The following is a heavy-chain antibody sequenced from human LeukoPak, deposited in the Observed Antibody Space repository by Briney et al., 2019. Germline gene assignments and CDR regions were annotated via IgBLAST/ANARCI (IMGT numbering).Heavy chain of an antibody. V-gene: IGHV1-69*13. J-gene: IGHJ4*02. D-gene: IGHD2-15*01. CDR3: ARTRYCSGGSCYYGY. CDR2: IIPIFGTA. Sequence: SVKVSCKASGGTFSSYAISWVRQAPGQGLEWMGGIIPIFGTANYAQKFQGRVTITADESTSTAYMELSSLRSEDTAVYYCARTRYCSGGSCYYGYWGQGTLVTVSS. CDR1: GGTFSSYA.